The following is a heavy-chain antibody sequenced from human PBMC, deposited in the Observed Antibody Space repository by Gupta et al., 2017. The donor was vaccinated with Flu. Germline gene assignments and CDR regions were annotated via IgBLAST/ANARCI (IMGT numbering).Heavy chain of an antibody. CDR3: VKDLRQWLVLYFQS. CDR2: LSWNSDTK. J-gene: IGHJ1*01. CDR1: GSTFDDYA. V-gene: IGHV3-9*01. Sequence: EVQLVESGGGLVQPGRSLRLSCAASGSTFDDYAMHWVRQAPGKGREWVSCLSWNSDTKGYADSVKGRFTISRDNAKNSLYLQMNSLRTEDTALYYCVKDLRQWLVLYFQSWCQGTLVTVSS. D-gene: IGHD6-19*01.